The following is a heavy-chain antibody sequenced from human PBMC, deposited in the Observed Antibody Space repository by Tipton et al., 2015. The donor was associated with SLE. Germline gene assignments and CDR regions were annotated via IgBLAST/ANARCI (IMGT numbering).Heavy chain of an antibody. Sequence: TLSLTCTVSGGSISSSGYYWGWIRQPPGKGLEWIGSIYYSGSTYYNPSLKSRVTISVDTSKNQFSLKLSSVTAADTAVYYCARYSGYETTQTGVGDYWGQGTLVTVSS. D-gene: IGHD5-12*01. V-gene: IGHV4-39*01. CDR1: GGSISSSGYY. CDR3: ARYSGYETTQTGVGDY. CDR2: IYYSGST. J-gene: IGHJ4*02.